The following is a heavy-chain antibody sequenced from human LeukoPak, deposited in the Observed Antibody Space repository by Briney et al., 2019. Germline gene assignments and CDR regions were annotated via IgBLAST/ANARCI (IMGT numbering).Heavy chain of an antibody. CDR3: ARGAGYGGNSSHYYYYYMDV. Sequence: PSETLSLTCTVSGGSISSSSYYWGWIRQPPGKGLEWIGSIYYSGSTYYNPSLKSRVTISVDTSKNQFSLKLSSVTAADTAVYYCARGAGYGGNSSHYYYYYMDVWGKGTTVTVSS. CDR2: IYYSGST. V-gene: IGHV4-39*07. D-gene: IGHD4-23*01. J-gene: IGHJ6*03. CDR1: GGSISSSSYY.